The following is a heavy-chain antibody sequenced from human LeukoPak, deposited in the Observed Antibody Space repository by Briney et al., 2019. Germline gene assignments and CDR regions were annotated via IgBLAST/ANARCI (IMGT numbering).Heavy chain of an antibody. J-gene: IGHJ4*02. Sequence: GSLRLSCAASGFTFRSSEMSWVRQAPGKGLEWIGYIYYTGSTNYNPSLKSRVTISVDMSKNQFSLKLSSVTAADTAVYYCARGPYYYDSSGNFDYWGQGTLVTVSS. CDR3: ARGPYYYDSSGNFDY. D-gene: IGHD3-22*01. V-gene: IGHV4-59*08. CDR2: IYYTGST. CDR1: GFTFRSSE.